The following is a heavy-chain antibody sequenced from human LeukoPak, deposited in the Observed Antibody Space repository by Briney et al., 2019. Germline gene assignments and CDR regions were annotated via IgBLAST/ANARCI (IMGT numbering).Heavy chain of an antibody. CDR3: ARGSIRLGELTYPDY. Sequence: ASVKVSCKASGGTFSSYAISWVRQAPGQGLEWMGGIIPIFGTANYAQKFQGRVTITADESTSTAYMELSSLRSEDMAVYYCARGSIRLGELTYPDYWGQGTLVTVSS. D-gene: IGHD3-16*01. V-gene: IGHV1-69*13. CDR1: GGTFSSYA. CDR2: IIPIFGTA. J-gene: IGHJ4*02.